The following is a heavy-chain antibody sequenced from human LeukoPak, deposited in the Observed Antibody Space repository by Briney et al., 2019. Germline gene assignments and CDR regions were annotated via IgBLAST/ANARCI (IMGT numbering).Heavy chain of an antibody. J-gene: IGHJ4*02. CDR2: IYTSGST. V-gene: IGHV4-61*02. CDR3: ARDDSSGSYPGFDY. D-gene: IGHD1-26*01. Sequence: SETLSLTCTVSGGSISSGSYYWSWIRQPAGKGLEWIGRIYTSGSTNYNPSLKSRVTMSVDTSKNQFSLKLSSVTAADTAVYYCARDDSSGSYPGFDYWGQGTLVTVSS. CDR1: GGSISSGSYY.